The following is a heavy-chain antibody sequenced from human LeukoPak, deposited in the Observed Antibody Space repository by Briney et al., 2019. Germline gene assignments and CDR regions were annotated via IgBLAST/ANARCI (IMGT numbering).Heavy chain of an antibody. D-gene: IGHD2-2*01. Sequence: GGSLRLSCAASGFTFSSYAMSWVRQAPGKGLEWVSSISSSSSYIYYADSVKGRFTISRDNAKNSPYLQMNSLRAEDTAVYYCARDFWYCSSTSCYGVAFDIWGQGTMVTVSS. V-gene: IGHV3-21*01. CDR2: ISSSSSYI. J-gene: IGHJ3*02. CDR1: GFTFSSYA. CDR3: ARDFWYCSSTSCYGVAFDI.